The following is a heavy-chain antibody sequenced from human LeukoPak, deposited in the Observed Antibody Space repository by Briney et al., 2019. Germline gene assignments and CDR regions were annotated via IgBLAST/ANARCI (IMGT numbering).Heavy chain of an antibody. CDR2: IRRSDSDT. CDR3: ARGTYFYFDY. CDR1: GFRFGDYY. V-gene: IGHV3-11*03. J-gene: IGHJ4*02. Sequence: GGSLRLSCAASGFRFGDYYMSWIRQAPGEGLEWVSYIRRSDSDTKYADSVKGRFTISRDNAKNSLYLRMNSLRAEDTAVYYCARGTYFYFDYWGQGALVTVSS. D-gene: IGHD3-10*01.